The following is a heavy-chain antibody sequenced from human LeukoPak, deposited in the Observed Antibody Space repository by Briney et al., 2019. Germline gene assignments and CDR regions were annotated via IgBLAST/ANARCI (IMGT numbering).Heavy chain of an antibody. D-gene: IGHD3-22*01. Sequence: ASVKVYCKASGYTFTGYCMHWVGQAPGQGLEWMGWSNPNSGGTNYAQKFQGRVTTTRDTSISTAYMELSRLRSDDTAVYYCVRDDSSGYIDSWGQGTLVTVPS. CDR1: GYTFTGYC. CDR3: VRDDSSGYIDS. J-gene: IGHJ4*02. CDR2: SNPNSGGT. V-gene: IGHV1-2*02.